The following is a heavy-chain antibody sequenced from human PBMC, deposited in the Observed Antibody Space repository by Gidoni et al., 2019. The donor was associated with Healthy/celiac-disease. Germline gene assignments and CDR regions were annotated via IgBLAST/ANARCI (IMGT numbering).Heavy chain of an antibody. CDR3: ATCNDGSGSYYTSFYYGMDV. J-gene: IGHJ6*02. Sequence: EVQLLESGGGLVQPGGSLRLSCAASGFTFSSYAMSWVRQAPGKGLEWVSAISGSGGSTYYADSVKGRFTISRDNSKNTLYLQMNSLRAEDTAVYYCATCNDGSGSYYTSFYYGMDVWGQGTTVTVSS. V-gene: IGHV3-23*01. CDR2: ISGSGGST. D-gene: IGHD3-10*01. CDR1: GFTFSSYA.